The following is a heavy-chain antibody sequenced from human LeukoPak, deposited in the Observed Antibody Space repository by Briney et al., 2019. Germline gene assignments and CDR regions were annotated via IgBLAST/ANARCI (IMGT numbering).Heavy chain of an antibody. CDR3: AKDFSSTPGAGMDV. CDR1: GFTFDDYA. Sequence: PGRSLRLSCAASGFTFDDYAMHWVRQAPGKGLEWVSGISWNSGSIGYADSVKGRFTISRDNAKNSLYLQMNSLRAEDTALYYCAKDFSSTPGAGMDVWGQGTTVTVSS. D-gene: IGHD2-2*01. J-gene: IGHJ6*02. V-gene: IGHV3-9*01. CDR2: ISWNSGSI.